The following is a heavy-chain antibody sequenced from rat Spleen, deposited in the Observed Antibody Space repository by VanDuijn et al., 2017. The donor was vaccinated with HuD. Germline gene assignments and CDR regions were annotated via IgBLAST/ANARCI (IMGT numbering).Heavy chain of an antibody. CDR1: GFSFSSNW. CDR3: AGAGYLRDWYFDF. J-gene: IGHJ1*01. D-gene: IGHD2-2*01. Sequence: EVQLVESGGGLVQPGSPLKLSCAASGFSFSSNWLNWIRQAPGKGLEWIASISPSGGSTYYRDSVKGRFTISRDNAKRTLFLQMDSLRSDDTATYYCAGAGYLRDWYFDFWGPGTMVTVSS. V-gene: IGHV5-19*01. CDR2: ISPSGGST.